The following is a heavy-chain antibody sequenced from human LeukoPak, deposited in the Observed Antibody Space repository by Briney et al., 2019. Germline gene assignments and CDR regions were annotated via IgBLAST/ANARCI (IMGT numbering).Heavy chain of an antibody. CDR1: GFTFSSYW. V-gene: IGHV3-74*01. J-gene: IGHJ6*03. CDR2: INSDGSST. D-gene: IGHD3-10*01. CDR3: ARGMTNRVNYYYYMDV. Sequence: GGSLRLSCAASGFTFSSYWMHWVRKAPGKGLVWVSRINSDGSSTSYADSVKGRFTISRDNAKNTLYLQMNSLRAEDTAVYYCARGMTNRVNYYYYMDVWGKGTTVTISS.